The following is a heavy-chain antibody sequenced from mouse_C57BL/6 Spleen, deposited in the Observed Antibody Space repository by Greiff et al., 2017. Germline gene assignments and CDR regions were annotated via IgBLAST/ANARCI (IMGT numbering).Heavy chain of an antibody. CDR3: ARLITTVVATNYYAMDY. J-gene: IGHJ4*01. Sequence: DVKLVESGGGLVKPGGSLKLSCAASGSTFSDYGMHWVRQAPEKGLEWVAYISSGSSTIYYAATVKGRYTLSRDNTKNTLFLQMTRLRSEDTAMYYCARLITTVVATNYYAMDYWGQGTSVTVSS. V-gene: IGHV5-17*01. CDR2: ISSGSSTI. CDR1: GSTFSDYG. D-gene: IGHD1-1*01.